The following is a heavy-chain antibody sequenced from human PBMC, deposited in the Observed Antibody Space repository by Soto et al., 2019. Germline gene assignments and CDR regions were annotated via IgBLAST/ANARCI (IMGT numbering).Heavy chain of an antibody. CDR2: IKSDATNT. D-gene: IGHD5-18*01. CDR1: GFTFSRYW. CDR3: VPSGYKYGNDAFAI. V-gene: IGHV3-74*03. Sequence: DVQLVESGGGLVQPGGSLRLSCAASGFTFSRYWMHWVRQAPGKGLVWVSHIKSDATNTTYADSVKGRFTISRDNAQSTVYLEMNSLRDEDTAVSYCVPSGYKYGNDAFAIWGQGTVVTVSS. J-gene: IGHJ3*02.